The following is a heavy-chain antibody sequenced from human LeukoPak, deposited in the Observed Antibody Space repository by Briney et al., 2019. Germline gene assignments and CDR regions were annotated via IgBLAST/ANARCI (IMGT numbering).Heavy chain of an antibody. CDR3: ARASGFGESPDY. Sequence: PGGSLRLSCAASGFTFSSYAMSWVRQAPGKGLEWVSTISGSGVSTYYADSVKGRFTISRDNAKNSLYLQMNSLRAEDTAVYYCARASGFGESPDYWGQGTLVTVSS. J-gene: IGHJ4*02. CDR2: ISGSGVST. D-gene: IGHD3-10*01. CDR1: GFTFSSYA. V-gene: IGHV3-23*01.